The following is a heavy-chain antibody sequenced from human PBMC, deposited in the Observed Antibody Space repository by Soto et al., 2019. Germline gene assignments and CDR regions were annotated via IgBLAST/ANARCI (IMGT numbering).Heavy chain of an antibody. J-gene: IGHJ4*02. Sequence: SDTLSLTCTVSGGSISSYYWSWIRQPPGKGLEWIGYIYYSGSTNYNPSLKSRVTISVDTSKNQFSLKLSSVTAADTAVYYCARLFTRAYCSGGSCYPFDYWGQGTLVTVSS. V-gene: IGHV4-59*08. CDR1: GGSISSYY. CDR3: ARLFTRAYCSGGSCYPFDY. CDR2: IYYSGST. D-gene: IGHD2-15*01.